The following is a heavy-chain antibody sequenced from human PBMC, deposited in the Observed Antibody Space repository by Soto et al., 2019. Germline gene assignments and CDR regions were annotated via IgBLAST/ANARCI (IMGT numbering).Heavy chain of an antibody. CDR1: GGSISGYY. CDR2: MYYSGST. V-gene: IGHV4-59*04. J-gene: IGHJ6*02. D-gene: IGHD1-7*01. Sequence: SETLSLTCTVSGGSISGYYWSWIRQPPGKGLEWIGYMYYSGSTFYNPSLQSRVTISVDTSKNEVSLKLSSVTAADTAVYYCARHGETRYNWNSYGMDVWGQGTTVTVSS. CDR3: ARHGETRYNWNSYGMDV.